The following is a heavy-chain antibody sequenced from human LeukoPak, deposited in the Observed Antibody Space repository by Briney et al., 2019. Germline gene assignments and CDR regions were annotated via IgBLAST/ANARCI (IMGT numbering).Heavy chain of an antibody. CDR1: GFTFSSYA. Sequence: GGSLRLSCAASGFTFSSYARHGVARAPGKGREGGAVISYNGSNKYYADSVKGRFTISRDNSKNTLYLQMNSLRAEDTAVYYCARGAVAARVVYFDYWGQGTLVTVSS. J-gene: IGHJ4*02. V-gene: IGHV3-30-3*01. D-gene: IGHD2-15*01. CDR3: ARGAVAARVVYFDY. CDR2: ISYNGSNK.